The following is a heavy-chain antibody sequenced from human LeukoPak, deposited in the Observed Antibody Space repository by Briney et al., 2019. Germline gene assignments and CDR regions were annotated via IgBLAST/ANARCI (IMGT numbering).Heavy chain of an antibody. CDR3: ARGPSYFQH. CDR2: TYYRSKWYI. V-gene: IGHV6-1*01. J-gene: IGHJ1*01. Sequence: SQTLSLTCAISGDSVSSNSAAWCWIRQSPSRGLEWLGRTYYRSKWYIDYVVSVKSRILITPDTSRNQFSLQLNSVTPEDTAVYYCARGPSYFQHWGQGTLVTVSS. CDR1: GDSVSSNSAA.